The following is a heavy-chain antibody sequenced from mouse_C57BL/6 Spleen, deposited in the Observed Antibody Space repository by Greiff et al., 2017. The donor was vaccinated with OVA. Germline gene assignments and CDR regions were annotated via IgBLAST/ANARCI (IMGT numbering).Heavy chain of an antibody. V-gene: IGHV1-64*01. D-gene: IGHD2-4*01. J-gene: IGHJ2*01. CDR1: GYTFTSYW. Sequence: QVQLQQPGAELVKPGASVKLSCKASGYTFTSYWMHWVKQRPGQGLEWIGMIHPNSGSTNYNEKFKSKATLTVDKSSSTAYMQLSSLTSEDSAVYYCARRDYDYDGGFDYWGQGTTLTVSS. CDR2: IHPNSGST. CDR3: ARRDYDYDGGFDY.